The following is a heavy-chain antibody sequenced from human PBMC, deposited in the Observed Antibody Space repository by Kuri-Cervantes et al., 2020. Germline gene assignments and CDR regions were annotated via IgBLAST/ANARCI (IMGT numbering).Heavy chain of an antibody. CDR3: AKAGCTFTSCYLNV. CDR2: ISWNSGSI. CDR1: GFTFDDYA. D-gene: IGHD2-2*01. Sequence: SLKISCAASGFTFDDYAMHWVRQAPGKGLEWVSGISWNSGSIGYADSVKGRFTISRDNAKNSLYLQMNSLRAEDTAVYYCAKAGCTFTSCYLNVWGQGTLVTVSS. V-gene: IGHV3-9*01. J-gene: IGHJ4*02.